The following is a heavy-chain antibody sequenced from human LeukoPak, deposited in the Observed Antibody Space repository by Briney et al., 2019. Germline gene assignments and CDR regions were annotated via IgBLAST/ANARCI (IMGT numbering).Heavy chain of an antibody. Sequence: ASVKVSCKASGYTFNSHGVSWVRQAPAQGLEWMGWISGYNGKTNHAQKFQGRVTMTTDTSTSTAYMELTSLRPDDTAVYYCARAYHYDSSGYYIPTEFDSWGQGALVTVSS. CDR3: ARAYHYDSSGYYIPTEFDS. J-gene: IGHJ4*02. V-gene: IGHV1-18*01. CDR2: ISGYNGKT. D-gene: IGHD3-22*01. CDR1: GYTFNSHG.